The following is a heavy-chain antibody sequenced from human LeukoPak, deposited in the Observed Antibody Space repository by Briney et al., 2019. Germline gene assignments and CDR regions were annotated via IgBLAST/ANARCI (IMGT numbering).Heavy chain of an antibody. CDR3: AKDMFLAGIAVAGRFDY. CDR2: ISWNSGSI. D-gene: IGHD6-19*01. CDR1: GFTFDDYA. J-gene: IGHJ4*02. Sequence: PGGSLRLSCAASGFTFDDYAMHWVRQAPVKGLEWVSGISWNSGSIGYADSVKGRFTISRDNAKNSLYLQMNSLRAEDTALYYCAKDMFLAGIAVAGRFDYWGQGTLVTASS. V-gene: IGHV3-9*01.